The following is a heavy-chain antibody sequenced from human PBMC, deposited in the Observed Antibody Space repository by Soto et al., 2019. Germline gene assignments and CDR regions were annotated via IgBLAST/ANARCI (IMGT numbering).Heavy chain of an antibody. V-gene: IGHV4-31*03. CDR2: IYYTGST. Sequence: SETLSLTCTVSGVSISYDVYYWTWIRQYLGKGLEWVGYIYYTGSTYYNPSLTSRVMMSLDTSKNQCSLKLTSVTAADTAVYYCARQEYGDYVFLDYWGQGTLVTVSS. J-gene: IGHJ4*02. CDR3: ARQEYGDYVFLDY. CDR1: GVSISYDVYY. D-gene: IGHD4-17*01.